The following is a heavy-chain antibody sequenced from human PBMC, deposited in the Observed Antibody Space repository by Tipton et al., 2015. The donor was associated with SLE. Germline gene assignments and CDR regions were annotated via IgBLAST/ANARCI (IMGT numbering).Heavy chain of an antibody. D-gene: IGHD3-3*01. CDR1: GGSISSYY. J-gene: IGHJ4*02. Sequence: TLSLTCTVSGGSISSYYWSWIRQPPGKGLEWIGYISFSGLTNYNPSVRSRVSTSMDTSKKQFSLQMSSVTAADTALYYCARHKLGFSWSYFDSWGQGTLVTVSS. CDR2: ISFSGLT. CDR3: ARHKLGFSWSYFDS. V-gene: IGHV4-59*08.